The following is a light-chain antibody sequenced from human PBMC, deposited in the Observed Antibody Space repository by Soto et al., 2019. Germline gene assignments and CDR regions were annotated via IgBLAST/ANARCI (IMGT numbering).Light chain of an antibody. CDR3: QQYGSSHWT. J-gene: IGKJ1*01. CDR1: QSVSSSY. Sequence: EIVLTHSPGTLSLSPGERATLSCRASQSVSSSYLAWYQQKPGQAPRLLIYGASSRATGIPDRFSGSGSGRGLARTISTLEPEDFGVYYCQQYGSSHWTVGQGTKVDIK. CDR2: GAS. V-gene: IGKV3-20*01.